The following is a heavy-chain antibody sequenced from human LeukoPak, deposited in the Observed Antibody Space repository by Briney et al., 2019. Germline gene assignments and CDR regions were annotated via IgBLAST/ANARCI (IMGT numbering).Heavy chain of an antibody. Sequence: SVKVSCKASGGTFSSYAISWVRQAPGQGLEWMGGIIPIFGTANYAQKFQGRVTITADESTSTAYMELSSLRSDDTGVYYCARALGGSRKNDFWSGYPDYWGQGTLVSVSS. CDR1: GGTFSSYA. CDR2: IIPIFGTA. CDR3: ARALGGSRKNDFWSGYPDY. D-gene: IGHD3-3*01. V-gene: IGHV1-69*13. J-gene: IGHJ4*02.